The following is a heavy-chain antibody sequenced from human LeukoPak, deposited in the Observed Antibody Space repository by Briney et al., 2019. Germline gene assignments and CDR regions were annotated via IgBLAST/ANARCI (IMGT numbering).Heavy chain of an antibody. CDR2: ISSSSSYI. D-gene: IGHD5-12*01. CDR3: ARDGGYSREYYFDY. CDR1: GFTFSSYS. J-gene: IGHJ4*02. Sequence: GGSLRLSCAASGFTFSSYSMNWVRQAPGKGLDWVSSISSSSSYIYYADSVKGRFTISRDNAKNSLYLQMNSLRAEDTAVYYCARDGGYSREYYFDYWGQGTLVTVSS. V-gene: IGHV3-21*01.